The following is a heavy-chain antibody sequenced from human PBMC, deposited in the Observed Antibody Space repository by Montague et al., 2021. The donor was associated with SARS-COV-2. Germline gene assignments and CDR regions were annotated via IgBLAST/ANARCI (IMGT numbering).Heavy chain of an antibody. Sequence: PALVKPTQTLTLTCTFSGFSLSTSGMCVSWIRQPPGKALEWLARIDWDDDKYYSTFLKTRLTISKDTSKNQVVLTMTNMDPVDTATYYCARILVAAAGSPFDPWGQGTLVTVSS. CDR3: ARILVAAAGSPFDP. J-gene: IGHJ5*02. D-gene: IGHD6-13*01. CDR2: IDWDDDK. CDR1: GFSLSTSGMC. V-gene: IGHV2-70*11.